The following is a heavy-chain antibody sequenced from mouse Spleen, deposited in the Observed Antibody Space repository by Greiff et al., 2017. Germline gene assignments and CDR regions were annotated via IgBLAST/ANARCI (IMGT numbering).Heavy chain of an antibody. CDR1: GYTFTSYW. J-gene: IGHJ3*01. CDR3: ANYYYGSRDAWFAY. CDR2: IDPSDSYT. Sequence: VQLQQPGAELVMPGASVKLSCKASGYTFTSYWMHWVKQRPGQGLEWIGEIDPSDSYTNYNQKFKGKATLTVDKSSSTAYMQLSSLTSEDSAVYYCANYYYGSRDAWFAYWGQGTLVTVSA. V-gene: IGHV1-69*01. D-gene: IGHD1-1*01.